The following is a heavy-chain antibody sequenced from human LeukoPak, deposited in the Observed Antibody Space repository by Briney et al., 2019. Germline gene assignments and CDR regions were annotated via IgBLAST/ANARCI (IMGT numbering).Heavy chain of an antibody. J-gene: IGHJ4*02. CDR1: GFTFSSYN. D-gene: IGHD6-19*01. Sequence: GGSLRLYCAASGFTFSSYNMNWVRQAPGKGLEWLSYISSTSSTIYYADSVKGRLTISRDNAKNSLYLHMNSLRGEDTAVYYCARGTSGYSSGWYNYWGQGTLVTVSS. V-gene: IGHV3-48*01. CDR2: ISSTSSTI. CDR3: ARGTSGYSSGWYNY.